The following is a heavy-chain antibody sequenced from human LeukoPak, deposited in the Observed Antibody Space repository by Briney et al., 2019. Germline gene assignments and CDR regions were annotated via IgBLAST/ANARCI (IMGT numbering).Heavy chain of an antibody. Sequence: ASVKVSCKASGYTFTSYYMHWVRQAPGQGLEWMGIIKPSGGSTSYAQKFQGRVTMTRDTSTGTAYMELRLRSDDTAVYYCARGMDLLGLYYFDYWGQGTLVSVSS. CDR2: IKPSGGST. CDR3: ARGMDLLGLYYFDY. V-gene: IGHV1-46*01. J-gene: IGHJ4*02. CDR1: GYTFTSYY. D-gene: IGHD1-26*01.